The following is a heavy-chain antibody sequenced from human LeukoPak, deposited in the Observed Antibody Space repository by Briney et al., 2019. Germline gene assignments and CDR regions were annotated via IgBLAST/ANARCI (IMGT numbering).Heavy chain of an antibody. CDR2: IYTSGST. CDR3: ARASRYYCDSSGYSPFDY. V-gene: IGHV4-4*07. CDR1: GGSISSYY. D-gene: IGHD3-22*01. Sequence: SETLSLTCTVSGGSISSYYWNWIRQPAGKGLEWIGRIYTSGSTNYNPSLKSRVTMSVDTSKNQFSLKLSSVTAADTAVYYCARASRYYCDSSGYSPFDYWGQGTLVTVSS. J-gene: IGHJ4*02.